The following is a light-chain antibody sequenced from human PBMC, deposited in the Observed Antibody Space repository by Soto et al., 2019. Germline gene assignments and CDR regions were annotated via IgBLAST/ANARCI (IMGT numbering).Light chain of an antibody. CDR1: SSDVGDYHL. Sequence: QSALTQPASVSGSPGQSITISCTGTSSDVGDYHLVSWSQQHPGKAPKLMIYEVSNRPSGLSTRFSGSKSGNTASLTISGLQAEDEADYYCCSFTRSSTWVFGGGTKLTVL. V-gene: IGLV2-23*02. CDR2: EVS. CDR3: CSFTRSSTWV. J-gene: IGLJ3*02.